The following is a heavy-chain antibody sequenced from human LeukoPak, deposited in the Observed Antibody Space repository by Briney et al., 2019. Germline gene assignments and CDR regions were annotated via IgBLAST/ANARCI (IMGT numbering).Heavy chain of an antibody. CDR2: INSDGSST. J-gene: IGHJ6*04. CDR3: AELGITMIGGV. CDR1: EFTFSKYW. Sequence: GGSLRLSCAASEFTFSKYWMHWVRQVPGKGLVWVSRINSDGSSTGYADSVKGRFTISRDNSKNTLYLQMNSLRAEDTAVYYCAELGITMIGGVWGKGTTVTISS. V-gene: IGHV3-74*01. D-gene: IGHD3-10*02.